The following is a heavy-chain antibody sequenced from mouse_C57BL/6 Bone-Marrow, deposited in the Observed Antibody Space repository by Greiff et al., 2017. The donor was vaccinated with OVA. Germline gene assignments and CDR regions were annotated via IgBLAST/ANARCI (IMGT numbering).Heavy chain of an antibody. CDR2: IDPSDSYT. D-gene: IGHD1-1*01. CDR1: GYTFTSYW. J-gene: IGHJ4*01. Sequence: VKLQQPGAELVKPGASVKLSCKASGYTFTSYWMQWVKQRPGQGLEWIGEIDPSDSYTNYNQKFKGKATLTVDTSSSTAYMQLSSLTSEDSAVYYCERENCGSSEDAMDYWGQGTSVTVSS. V-gene: IGHV1-50*01. CDR3: ERENCGSSEDAMDY.